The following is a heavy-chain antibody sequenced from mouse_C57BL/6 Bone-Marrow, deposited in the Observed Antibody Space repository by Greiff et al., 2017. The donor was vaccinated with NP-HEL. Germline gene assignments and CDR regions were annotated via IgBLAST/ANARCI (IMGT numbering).Heavy chain of an antibody. CDR1: GYTFTSYW. CDR2: IDPSDSYT. CDR3: ARDNYRRDYFDY. V-gene: IGHV1-69*01. D-gene: IGHD1-3*01. Sequence: VQLQQPGAELVMPGASVKLSCKASGYTFTSYWMHWVKQRPGQGLEWIGEIDPSDSYTNYNQKFKGKSTLTVDKSSSTAYMQLSSLTSEDSAVYYCARDNYRRDYFDYWGQGTTLTVSS. J-gene: IGHJ2*01.